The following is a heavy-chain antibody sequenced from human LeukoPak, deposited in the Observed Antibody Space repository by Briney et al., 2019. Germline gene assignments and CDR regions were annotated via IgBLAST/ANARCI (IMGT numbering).Heavy chain of an antibody. J-gene: IGHJ5*02. CDR1: GFTFSSYG. V-gene: IGHV3-33*01. Sequence: GGSLRLSCAASGFTFSSYGMHWVRQAPGKGLEWVAVIWYDGSNKYYADSVKGRFTISRDNSKNTLYLQMNSLEIEDTAVYYCTRWRGTSMLYHWGQGTLVTVSS. CDR2: IWYDGSNK. D-gene: IGHD2/OR15-2a*01. CDR3: TRWRGTSMLYH.